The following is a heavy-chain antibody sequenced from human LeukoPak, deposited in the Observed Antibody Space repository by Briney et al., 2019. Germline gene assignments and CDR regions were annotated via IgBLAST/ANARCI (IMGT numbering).Heavy chain of an antibody. V-gene: IGHV3-21*01. CDR1: GFTFSSYS. Sequence: GGSLRLSCAASGFTFSSYSMNWVRQAPGKGLEWVSSISSSSSYIYYADSVKGRFTISRDNAKNSLYLQMNSLRAEDTAVYYCARGLTIAYYDFWSGYPWGQGTLVTVSS. J-gene: IGHJ5*02. CDR2: ISSSSSYI. D-gene: IGHD3-3*01. CDR3: ARGLTIAYYDFWSGYP.